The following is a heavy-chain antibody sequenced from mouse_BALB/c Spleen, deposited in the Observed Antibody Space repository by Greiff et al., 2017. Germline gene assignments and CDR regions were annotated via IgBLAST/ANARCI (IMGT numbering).Heavy chain of an antibody. D-gene: IGHD1-1*01. Sequence: EVQGVESGGGLVQPGGSLKLSCAASGFTFSSYTMSWVRQTPEKRLEWVAYISNGGGSTYYPDTVKGRFTISRDNAKNTLYLQMSSLKSEDTAMYYCARHAYYGSSSFDYWGQGTTLTVSS. CDR3: ARHAYYGSSSFDY. J-gene: IGHJ2*01. CDR2: ISNGGGST. CDR1: GFTFSSYT. V-gene: IGHV5-12-2*01.